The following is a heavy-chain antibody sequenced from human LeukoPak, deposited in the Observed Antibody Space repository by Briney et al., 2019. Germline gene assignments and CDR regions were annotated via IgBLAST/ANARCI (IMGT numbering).Heavy chain of an antibody. J-gene: IGHJ5*02. CDR2: IYHSGST. D-gene: IGHD3-10*01. CDR1: GGSISNTNW. Sequence: SETLSLTCGVSGGSISNTNWWTWVRQPPGKGLEWIGEIYHSGSTNYNPSLKSRVTISVDKSKNQFSQKLSSVTAADTAVYYCARTSRINMVLDPWGQGTLVTVSS. V-gene: IGHV4/OR15-8*01. CDR3: ARTSRINMVLDP.